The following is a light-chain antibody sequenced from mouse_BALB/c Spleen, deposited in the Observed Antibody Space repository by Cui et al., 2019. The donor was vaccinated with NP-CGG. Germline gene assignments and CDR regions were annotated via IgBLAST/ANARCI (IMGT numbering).Light chain of an antibody. Sequence: QAVLTQEFALTTSPGETVTLTGRSSTGAVTTSNYANWVQEKPDHLFTGLIGGTNNRVPGVPARFSGSLIGDKAALTITGAQTKDEAIYFCALWYSNHWVFGGGTKLTVL. CDR2: GTN. CDR1: TGAVTTSNY. J-gene: IGLJ1*01. CDR3: ALWYSNHWV. V-gene: IGLV1*01.